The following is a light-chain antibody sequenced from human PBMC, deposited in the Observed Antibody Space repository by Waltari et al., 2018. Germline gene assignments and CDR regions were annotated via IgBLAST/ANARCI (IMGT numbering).Light chain of an antibody. J-gene: IGKJ4*01. CDR3: QQADRLPLT. Sequence: DIQMTQSPTSVSASVGDRVTITCRASQDILSWLAWYQQKPGKAPKLLISGASGLESGVPSRFSGRGSGTDFTLTISSLQPEDFATYYCQQADRLPLTFGGGTKVEIK. CDR1: QDILSW. V-gene: IGKV1-12*01. CDR2: GAS.